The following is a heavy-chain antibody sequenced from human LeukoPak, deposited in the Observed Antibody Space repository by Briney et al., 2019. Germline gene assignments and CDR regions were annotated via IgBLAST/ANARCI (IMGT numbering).Heavy chain of an antibody. Sequence: SETLSLTCTVSGGSISSGGYYWSWIRQHPGKGLEWIGYIYYSGSTYYNPSLKSRITISVDTSKNQFSLKLSSVTAADTAVYYCARSAGYYDSSGTIDYWGQGTLVTVSS. CDR1: GGSISSGGYY. J-gene: IGHJ4*02. D-gene: IGHD3-22*01. CDR3: ARSAGYYDSSGTIDY. CDR2: IYYSGST. V-gene: IGHV4-31*03.